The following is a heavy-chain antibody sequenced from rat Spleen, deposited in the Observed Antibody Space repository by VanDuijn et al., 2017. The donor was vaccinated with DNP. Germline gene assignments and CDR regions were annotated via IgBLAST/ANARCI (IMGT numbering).Heavy chain of an antibody. D-gene: IGHD5-1*01. CDR2: ITSGRGST. CDR3: ARGEGLPGSSDWFAY. J-gene: IGHJ3*01. CDR1: GFTFSAYY. Sequence: EVQLVESGGGLVQPGRSLKLSCAASGFTFSAYYMAWVRQAPAKGLEWVAYITSGRGSTYYPDSVKGRFTISRDNAKNTLYLQMNSLRSEDTATYYCARGEGLPGSSDWFAYWGQGTLVTVSS. V-gene: IGHV5-27*01.